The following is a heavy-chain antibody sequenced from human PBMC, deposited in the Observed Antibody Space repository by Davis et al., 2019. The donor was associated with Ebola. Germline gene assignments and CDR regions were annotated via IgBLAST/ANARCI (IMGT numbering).Heavy chain of an antibody. Sequence: GESLKISCAASGFTFSTYTLNWVRQAPGKGLEWVSGIYGGDTHYAESVKGRFTISRDNSKNTLYLQMNSLRTEDTAVYLCAKAKWEVEYHYSGMDVWGKGTTVTVSS. J-gene: IGHJ6*04. V-gene: IGHV3-66*02. CDR1: GFTFSTYT. D-gene: IGHD1-26*01. CDR2: IYGGDT. CDR3: AKAKWEVEYHYSGMDV.